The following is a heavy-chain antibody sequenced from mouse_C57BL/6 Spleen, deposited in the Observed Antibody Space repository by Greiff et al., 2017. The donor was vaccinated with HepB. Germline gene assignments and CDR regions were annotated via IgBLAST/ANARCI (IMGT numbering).Heavy chain of an antibody. V-gene: IGHV5-6*01. CDR2: ISSGGSYT. D-gene: IGHD1-1*01. J-gene: IGHJ2*01. CDR1: GFTFSSYG. CDR3: ARRDYYGSSSFDY. Sequence: EVQRVESGGDLVKPGGSLKLSCAASGFTFSSYGMSWVRQTPDKRLEWVATISSGGSYTYYPDSVKGRFTISRDNAKNTLYLQMSSLKSEDTAMYYCARRDYYGSSSFDYWGQGTTLTVSS.